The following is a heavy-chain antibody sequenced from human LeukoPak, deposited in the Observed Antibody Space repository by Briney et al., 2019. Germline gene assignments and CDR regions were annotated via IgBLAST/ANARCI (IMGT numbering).Heavy chain of an antibody. D-gene: IGHD3-22*01. CDR3: ASGRGAMIVVVTPIDY. CDR1: GFTFSSYG. V-gene: IGHV3-30*03. J-gene: IGHJ4*02. Sequence: PGRSLRLSCAASGFTFSSYGMPWVRQAPGKGLEWVAVISYDGSNKYCADSVKGRFTISRDNSKNTLYLQMNSLRAEDTAVYYCASGRGAMIVVVTPIDYWGQGTLVTVSS. CDR2: ISYDGSNK.